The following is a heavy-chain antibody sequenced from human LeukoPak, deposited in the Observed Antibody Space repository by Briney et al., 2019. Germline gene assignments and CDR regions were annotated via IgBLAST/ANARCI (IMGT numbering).Heavy chain of an antibody. CDR1: GFTFSSYA. V-gene: IGHV3-23*01. J-gene: IGHJ3*02. CDR3: AKAGYSSSWYDAFDI. D-gene: IGHD6-13*01. Sequence: GGSLRLSCAASGFTFSSYAMSWVRQAPGKGLEWVSAISGSGGSTYYADSVKGRFTISRDNSKNTLYLQMNSLRAEDTAVYYCAKAGYSSSWYDAFDIWAKGQWSPSLQ. CDR2: ISGSGGST.